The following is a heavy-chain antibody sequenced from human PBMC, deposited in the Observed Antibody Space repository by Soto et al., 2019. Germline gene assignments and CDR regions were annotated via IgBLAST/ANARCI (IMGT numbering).Heavy chain of an antibody. CDR3: ARGDVNWFDP. D-gene: IGHD2-21*02. J-gene: IGHJ5*02. V-gene: IGHV1-2*02. CDR2: INPKSGVT. CDR1: GYSFIGYY. Sequence: ASVKVSCKSSGYSFIGYYMHWVRQAPGQGLEWMGWINPKSGVTNYAQKFQGRVTMTRDTSITTAYMELSSLRSDETAVYYCARGDVNWFDPWGKGTLVTVSS.